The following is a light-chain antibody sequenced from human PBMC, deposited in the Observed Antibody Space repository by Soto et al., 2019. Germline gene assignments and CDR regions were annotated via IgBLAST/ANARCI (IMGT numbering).Light chain of an antibody. Sequence: QSVLTQPPSASGTPGQTVTISCSGSSSNIGSNYVYWYQQLPGTTPKHLIYRNNQRPSGVPDRFSGSKSGTSASLAISGLRSEEEDDYYCAAWDDSRSGFYVFGTGTKLTVL. CDR1: SSNIGSNY. V-gene: IGLV1-47*01. CDR3: AAWDDSRSGFYV. J-gene: IGLJ1*01. CDR2: RNN.